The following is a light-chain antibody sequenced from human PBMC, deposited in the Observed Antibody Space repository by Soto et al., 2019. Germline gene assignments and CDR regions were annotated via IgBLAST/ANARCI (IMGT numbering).Light chain of an antibody. CDR2: GAS. V-gene: IGKV3-20*01. CDR3: HQYADSPQT. J-gene: IGKJ1*01. Sequence: EIVLTQSPGTLSLSPGERATLSCRASQSVSSTYLAWYQQKPGQAPRLLIYGASDRATGIPDRFSGSGSGTDFTLTITTLEPEDFAVYYCHQYADSPQTFGQGTKVEIK. CDR1: QSVSSTY.